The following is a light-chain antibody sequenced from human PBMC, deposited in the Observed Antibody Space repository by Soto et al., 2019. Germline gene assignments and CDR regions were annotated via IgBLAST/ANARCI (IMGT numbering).Light chain of an antibody. Sequence: EIVLTQSPGTLSLSPGERATFSCRASQSVSSNYLAWYQQKPGQAPRLLIYGAFKRATGIPARFSGTGSGTDFTLTINNLEPEDFAVYYCQVRTNWSIAFGRGTRLEIK. CDR3: QVRTNWSIA. V-gene: IGKV3D-20*02. CDR2: GAF. CDR1: QSVSSNY. J-gene: IGKJ5*01.